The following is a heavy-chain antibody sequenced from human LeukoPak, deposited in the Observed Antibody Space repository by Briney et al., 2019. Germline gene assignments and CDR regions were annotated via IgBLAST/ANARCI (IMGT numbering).Heavy chain of an antibody. J-gene: IGHJ4*02. V-gene: IGHV3-30-3*01. CDR2: ISYDGSNK. CDR3: ARGDPIYDFWSGGDY. D-gene: IGHD3-3*01. Sequence: GGSLRLSCAASGFTFSNYVIHWVRQAPGKGLEWVAVISYDGSNKYYADSVKGRFTISRDNARNLLSLQMNSLRAEDTAVYYCARGDPIYDFWSGGDYWGQGSLVTVSS. CDR1: GFTFSNYV.